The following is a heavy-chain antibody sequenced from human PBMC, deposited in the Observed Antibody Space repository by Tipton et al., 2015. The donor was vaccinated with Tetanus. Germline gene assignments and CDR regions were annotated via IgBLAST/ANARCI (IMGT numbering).Heavy chain of an antibody. CDR3: ARDVPYSGRGGFDF. D-gene: IGHD5-12*01. CDR2: INQDGRQK. Sequence: GSLRLSCATSGFTFSNYAMSWVRQAPGKGLEWVAKINQDGRQKVYVDSVKGRFTISRDNAKNLMYLQMRSLRGEDTAVYYCARDVPYSGRGGFDFWGQGTMVTVSS. CDR1: GFTFSNYA. V-gene: IGHV3-7*01. J-gene: IGHJ3*01.